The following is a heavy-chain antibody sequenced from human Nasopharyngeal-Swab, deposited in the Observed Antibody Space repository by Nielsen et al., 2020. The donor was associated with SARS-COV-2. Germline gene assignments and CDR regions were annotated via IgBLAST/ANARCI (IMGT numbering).Heavy chain of an antibody. V-gene: IGHV3-15*01. D-gene: IGHD3-3*01. CDR2: IKSKTDGGTT. CDR1: GFTFRSYG. Sequence: GGSLRLSCAASGFTFRSYGMTWVRQAPGKGLEWVGRIKSKTDGGTTDYAAPVKGRFTISRDDSKNTLYLQMNSLKTEDTAVYYCTTDYDFWSGYPNYGMDVWGQGTTVTVSS. CDR3: TTDYDFWSGYPNYGMDV. J-gene: IGHJ6*02.